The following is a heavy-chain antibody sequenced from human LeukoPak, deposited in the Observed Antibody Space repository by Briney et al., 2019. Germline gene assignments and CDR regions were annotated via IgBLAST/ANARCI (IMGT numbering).Heavy chain of an antibody. Sequence: PGGSLRLFCAASGFTVSSNYMSWVRQAPGKGLEWVSVIYSGGSTYYADSVKGRFTISRDNSKNTLYLQMNSLRAEDTAVYYCARDRGDGYNYRYYYYMDVWGKGTTVTVSS. D-gene: IGHD5-24*01. CDR3: ARDRGDGYNYRYYYYMDV. J-gene: IGHJ6*03. V-gene: IGHV3-66*02. CDR1: GFTVSSNY. CDR2: IYSGGST.